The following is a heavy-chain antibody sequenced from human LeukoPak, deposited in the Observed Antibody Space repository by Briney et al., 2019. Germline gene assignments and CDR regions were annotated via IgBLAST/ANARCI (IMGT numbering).Heavy chain of an antibody. CDR2: ISGNGGST. Sequence: PGGSLRLSCAASGFTSRSYAMRWVRQARGKGLEWVSVISGNGGSTYYADSVKGRFTISRDNSKNTLCLQINRLRGEDTPVCYCANADSARGVTLKSPILHWGEGTLVTVSS. D-gene: IGHD2-15*01. CDR1: GFTSRSYA. V-gene: IGHV3-23*01. J-gene: IGHJ4*02. CDR3: ANADSARGVTLKSPILH.